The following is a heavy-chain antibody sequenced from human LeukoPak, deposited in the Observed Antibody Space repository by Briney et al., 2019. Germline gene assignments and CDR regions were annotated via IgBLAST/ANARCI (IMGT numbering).Heavy chain of an antibody. D-gene: IGHD4-11*01. CDR2: VNQGGTEK. Sequence: PGGSLRLSCVASGFTFSSQWMSWVRQAPGKGLEWVANVNQGGTEKYYVDSVKGRFTISRDNAENSLYLQMNSLRAEDTAVYYCARGSSITTTYYYMDVWGKGTTVTVS. CDR3: ARGSSITTTYYYMDV. CDR1: GFTFSSQW. V-gene: IGHV3-7*01. J-gene: IGHJ6*03.